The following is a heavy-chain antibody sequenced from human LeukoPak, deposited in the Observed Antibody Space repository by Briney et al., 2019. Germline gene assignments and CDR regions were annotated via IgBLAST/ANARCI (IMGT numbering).Heavy chain of an antibody. CDR2: IRPSGTT. J-gene: IGHJ4*02. Sequence: SETLSLTCSVSGGSISSVPYVCSCIRQSPGQGLEWTGYIRPSGTTNYNPSISGRVAIYLDKSRNHFTLMVTAVTAEDTAFYARKGPEDLPTYFDHWGRGIMVTVSS. CDR1: GGSISSVPYV. D-gene: IGHD2-15*01. CDR3: KGPEDLPTYFDH. V-gene: IGHV4-30-2*06.